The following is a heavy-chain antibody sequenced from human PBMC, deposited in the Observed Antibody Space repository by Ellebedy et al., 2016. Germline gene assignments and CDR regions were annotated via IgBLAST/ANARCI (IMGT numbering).Heavy chain of an antibody. Sequence: SETLSLTCAVYGGPFSGYYWNWIRQPPGKGLEWIGEINHSGSTNYNPSLKSRVTISVDTSKNQFSLRLSSVTAADTALYYCATSAVGISLVIEYWGQGILVTVSS. D-gene: IGHD6-13*01. CDR3: ATSAVGISLVIEY. V-gene: IGHV4-34*01. J-gene: IGHJ4*02. CDR1: GGPFSGYY. CDR2: INHSGST.